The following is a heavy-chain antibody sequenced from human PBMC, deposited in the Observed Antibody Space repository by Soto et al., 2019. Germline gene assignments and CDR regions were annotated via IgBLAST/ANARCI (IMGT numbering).Heavy chain of an antibody. J-gene: IGHJ3*02. CDR2: IDCADDK. Sequence: SGPTLVNPTQTLTLTCAFSGFSLSTNGMCVGWIRQPPGKALEWLALIDCADDKYYSTSLKTRLTISKDNSKYQVVLTMTNMDPVDTATYFCARIRGPNDAFDIWGPGTMVTVSS. V-gene: IGHV2-70*01. CDR1: GFSLSTNGMC. D-gene: IGHD3-10*01. CDR3: ARIRGPNDAFDI.